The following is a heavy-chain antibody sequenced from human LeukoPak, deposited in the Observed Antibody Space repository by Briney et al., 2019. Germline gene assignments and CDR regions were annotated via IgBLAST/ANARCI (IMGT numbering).Heavy chain of an antibody. D-gene: IGHD3-10*01. CDR1: GYTFTGYP. J-gene: IGHJ6*02. CDR2: ISAYNGVT. CDR3: ARDQLRYYGSGSYYSDMDV. Sequence: ASVRVSCKASGYTFTGYPASWVRPPRGQGRVWIGWISAYNGVTNYTQKFQGRLTMTTDTATTTGYMGLRSLRSDDTAVYYCARDQLRYYGSGSYYSDMDVWGQRTTVTVSS. V-gene: IGHV1-18*01.